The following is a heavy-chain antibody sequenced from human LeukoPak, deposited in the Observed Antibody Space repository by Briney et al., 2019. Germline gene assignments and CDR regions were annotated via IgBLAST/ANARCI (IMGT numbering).Heavy chain of an antibody. J-gene: IGHJ5*02. CDR2: TYRNHET. V-gene: IGHV2-5*01. Sequence: SGPTLVKPTQTLTPTCPFSGSSLTTSGVGVAWIRQPPGKALASLALTYRNHETRYSHSLRSRLTSAKATSKSQVVLTMTNMDPVDTATYYCANSKGLWFGELLSPNWFEPSGQGTLVTVSS. CDR1: GSSLTTSGVG. D-gene: IGHD3-10*01. CDR3: ANSKGLWFGELLSPNWFEP.